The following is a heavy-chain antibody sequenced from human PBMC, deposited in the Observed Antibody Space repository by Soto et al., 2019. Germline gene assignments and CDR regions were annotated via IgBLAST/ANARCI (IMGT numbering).Heavy chain of an antibody. CDR3: ARGYDILTGYYPHIDY. D-gene: IGHD3-9*01. CDR1: GFTFSSYG. V-gene: IGHV3-33*01. Sequence: GGSLRLSCAASGFTFSSYGMHWVRQAPGKGLEWVAVIWYDGSNKYYADSVKGRFTISRDNSKNTLYLQMNSLRAEDTAVYYCARGYDILTGYYPHIDYWGQGT. J-gene: IGHJ4*02. CDR2: IWYDGSNK.